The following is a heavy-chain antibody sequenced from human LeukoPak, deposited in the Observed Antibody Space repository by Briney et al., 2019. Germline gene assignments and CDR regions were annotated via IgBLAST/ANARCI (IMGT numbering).Heavy chain of an antibody. Sequence: GGSLRLSCAASGFTFSHYEMHWVRQAPGEGLEWLSYISRGGDTIYYADSVKGQFTISSDSANNSLYLQMNNLRAEDTAVYYCARGRLLRLTYFFDSWGQGTLVTVSS. CDR2: ISRGGDTI. V-gene: IGHV3-48*03. D-gene: IGHD1-26*01. CDR1: GFTFSHYE. CDR3: ARGRLLRLTYFFDS. J-gene: IGHJ4*02.